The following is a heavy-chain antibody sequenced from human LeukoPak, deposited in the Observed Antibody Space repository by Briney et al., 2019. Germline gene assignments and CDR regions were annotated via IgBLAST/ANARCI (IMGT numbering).Heavy chain of an antibody. Sequence: ASVKVSCKVSGYTLTELSMHWVRQAPGKGLEWMGGFDPEDGETIYAQKFQGRVTMTVDTSTDTAYMELSSLRSEDTAVYYCATGVEEWWSAYFDYWGQGTLVTVSS. CDR1: GYTLTELS. V-gene: IGHV1-24*01. CDR2: FDPEDGET. D-gene: IGHD2-15*01. CDR3: ATGVEEWWSAYFDY. J-gene: IGHJ4*02.